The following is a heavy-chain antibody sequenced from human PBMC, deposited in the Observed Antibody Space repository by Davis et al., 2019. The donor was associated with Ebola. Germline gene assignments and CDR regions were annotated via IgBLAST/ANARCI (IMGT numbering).Heavy chain of an antibody. CDR3: TRSSSSWYRGDY. CDR2: IRSKANGYAT. D-gene: IGHD6-13*01. Sequence: PGGSLRLSCAASGFTFSGSAMHWVRQASGKGLEWVGRIRSKANGYATAYAASVKGRFTISRNDSKNTAYLQMNSLKTEDTAVYYCTRSSSSWYRGDYWGQGTLVTVSS. J-gene: IGHJ4*02. CDR1: GFTFSGSA. V-gene: IGHV3-73*01.